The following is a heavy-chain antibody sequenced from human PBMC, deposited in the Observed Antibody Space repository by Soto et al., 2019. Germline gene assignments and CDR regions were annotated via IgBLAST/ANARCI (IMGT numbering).Heavy chain of an antibody. CDR1: GGSIGSSDHF. CDR3: TRRRYFGGQPHGMDV. V-gene: IGHV4-39*01. J-gene: IGHJ6*02. Sequence: SETLSLTCTVSGGSIGSSDHFWGWIRQPPGKGLEWIGSISYSGTTYYNPSFKSRVTISIDTSKYQFSLKLNSVTAADTAVYYCTRRRYFGGQPHGMDVWGQGTTVTVS. CDR2: ISYSGTT. D-gene: IGHD3-9*01.